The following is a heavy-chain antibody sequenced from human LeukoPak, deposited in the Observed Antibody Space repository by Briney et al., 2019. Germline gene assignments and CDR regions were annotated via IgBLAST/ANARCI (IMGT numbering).Heavy chain of an antibody. Sequence: ASVKVSCKASGYDFSSYGISWVRQAPGQGLQWMGWISVYNGKTKYGPLQGRVTMTTDTSTDTAYMELRGLSSDDTAMYYCARHMTTVVTSLDNWGQGTLVIVSS. CDR2: ISVYNGKT. J-gene: IGHJ4*02. V-gene: IGHV1-18*01. CDR3: ARHMTTVVTSLDN. CDR1: GYDFSSYG. D-gene: IGHD4-23*01.